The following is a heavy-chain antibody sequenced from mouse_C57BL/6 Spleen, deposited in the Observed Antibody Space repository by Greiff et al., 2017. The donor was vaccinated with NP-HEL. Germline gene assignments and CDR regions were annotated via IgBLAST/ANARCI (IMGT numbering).Heavy chain of an antibody. Sequence: VQLQQSGPELVKPGASVKISCKASGYTFTDYYMNWVKQSHGKSLEWIGDINPNNGGTSYNQKFKGKATLTVDKSSSTAYMELRSLTSEDTAVYYCARDDYDRDYYAMDYWGQGTSVTVSS. D-gene: IGHD2-4*01. J-gene: IGHJ4*01. CDR3: ARDDYDRDYYAMDY. V-gene: IGHV1-26*01. CDR2: INPNNGGT. CDR1: GYTFTDYY.